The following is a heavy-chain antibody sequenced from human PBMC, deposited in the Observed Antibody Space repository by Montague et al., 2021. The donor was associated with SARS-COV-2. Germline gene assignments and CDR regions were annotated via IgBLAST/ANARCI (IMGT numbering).Heavy chain of an antibody. Sequence: SETLSLTCAVYGGSFSNFYWSWIRQPPGKGLEWIGEINHRGYIDCNPSLESRVTISVDTSKNQFSLKVNSVTTADTAVYYCASAPRNSFGYWAYWGQGTLLTVSS. D-gene: IGHD3-22*01. CDR2: INHRGYI. CDR3: ASAPRNSFGYWAY. J-gene: IGHJ4*02. CDR1: GGSFSNFY. V-gene: IGHV4-34*01.